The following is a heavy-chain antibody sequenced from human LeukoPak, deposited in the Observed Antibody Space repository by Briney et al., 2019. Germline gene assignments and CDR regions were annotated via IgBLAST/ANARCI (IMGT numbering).Heavy chain of an antibody. CDR2: IFGTV. CDR1: GGSFSNFA. V-gene: IGHV1-69*05. CDR3: ATSESGRSWDWFAP. Sequence: SVKVSCKASGGSFSNFAISWVRQAPGQGFEWLGGIFGTVTYAPNFQGRVSFTTDESTSTAYMELSDLRSDDTAVYYCATSESGRSWDWFAPWGQGTLVTVSS. J-gene: IGHJ5*02. D-gene: IGHD3-10*01.